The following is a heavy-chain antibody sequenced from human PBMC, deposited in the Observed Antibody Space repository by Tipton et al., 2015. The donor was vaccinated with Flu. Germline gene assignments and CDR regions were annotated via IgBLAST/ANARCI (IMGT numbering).Heavy chain of an antibody. V-gene: IGHV3-30*02. CDR2: IRHYVTNT. J-gene: IGHJ4*02. D-gene: IGHD1-1*01. CDR1: GSTFSNYG. CDR3: AKDNDPSNVPHY. Sequence: SLRLSCVASGSTFSNYGLHWVRQAPGKRLEWVALIRHYVTNTYYVDSVRGRFTISRDNSKNTVYLQMNNLRGEDTAVYYCAKDNDPSNVPHYWGQGTLVTVSS.